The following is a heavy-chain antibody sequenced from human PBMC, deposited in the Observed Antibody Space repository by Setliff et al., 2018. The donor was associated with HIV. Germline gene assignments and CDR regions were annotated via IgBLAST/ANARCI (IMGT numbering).Heavy chain of an antibody. D-gene: IGHD5-12*01. J-gene: IGHJ4*01. CDR2: VGAVGAPT. V-gene: IGHV3-23*01. CDR1: GFNFNSYA. CDR3: VTDRDGYNH. Sequence: PGGSLRLSCAASGFNFNSYAMGWVRQAPGKGLEWVSTVGAVGAPTHYAESVKGRFTISKDNSKDTLYLQMSGLRDEDTALYYCVTDRDGYNHWGHGTLVTVSS.